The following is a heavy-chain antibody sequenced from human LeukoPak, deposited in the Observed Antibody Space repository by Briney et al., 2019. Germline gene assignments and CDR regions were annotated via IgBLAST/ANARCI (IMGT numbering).Heavy chain of an antibody. V-gene: IGHV3-21*01. CDR3: ARDSGSGWYAGDY. Sequence: GGSLRLSCAASGFTFSSYSMNCVRQAPGKGLEWVSSISSSSSYIYYADSVKGRFTISRDNAKNSLYLQMNSLRAEDTAVYYCARDSGSGWYAGDYWGQGTLVTVSS. CDR2: ISSSSSYI. D-gene: IGHD6-19*01. J-gene: IGHJ4*02. CDR1: GFTFSSYS.